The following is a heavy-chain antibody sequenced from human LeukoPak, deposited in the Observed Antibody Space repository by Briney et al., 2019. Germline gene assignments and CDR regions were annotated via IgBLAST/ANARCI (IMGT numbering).Heavy chain of an antibody. CDR3: ARESTGGAFDI. Sequence: SETLSLTCTVSGGSISSYYWSWIRRPPGKGLEWIGYIYYSGSTNYNPSLKSRVTISVDTSKNQFSLKLSSVTAADTAVYYCARESTGGAFDIWGQGTMVTVSS. CDR2: IYYSGST. V-gene: IGHV4-59*01. D-gene: IGHD7-27*01. CDR1: GGSISSYY. J-gene: IGHJ3*02.